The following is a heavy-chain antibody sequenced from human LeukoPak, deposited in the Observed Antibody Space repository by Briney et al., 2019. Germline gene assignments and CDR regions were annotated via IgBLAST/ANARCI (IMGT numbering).Heavy chain of an antibody. V-gene: IGHV3-49*03. J-gene: IGHJ4*02. CDR2: IRSQAYGGTT. CDR3: TRVGTSATYVL. Sequence: PGGSLRLSCTGAGFTLGDYYMTWFRQAAGKGLEWVGFIRSQAYGGTTDYAASVKDRFTISRDDSKSIVYLQMNSLKTEDTAVYYCTRVGTSATYVLWGQGVLVAVSS. CDR1: GFTLGDYY. D-gene: IGHD1-26*01.